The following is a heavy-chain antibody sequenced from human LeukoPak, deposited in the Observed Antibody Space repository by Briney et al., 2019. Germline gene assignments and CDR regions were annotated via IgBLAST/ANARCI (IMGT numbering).Heavy chain of an antibody. D-gene: IGHD3-9*01. V-gene: IGHV1-2*02. CDR1: GYTFTGYY. CDR2: INPNSGGT. Sequence: ASVKVSCKASGYTFTGYYMHWVRQAPGQGLEWMGWINPNSGGTNYAQKFQGRVTMTRGTSISTAYMELSRLRSDDTAVYYCARGRVYYDILTGDYWGQGTLVTVSS. J-gene: IGHJ4*02. CDR3: ARGRVYYDILTGDY.